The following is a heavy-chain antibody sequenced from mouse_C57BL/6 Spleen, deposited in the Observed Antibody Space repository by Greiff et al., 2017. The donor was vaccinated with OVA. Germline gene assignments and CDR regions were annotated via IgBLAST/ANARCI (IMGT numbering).Heavy chain of an antibody. V-gene: IGHV5-17*01. CDR2: ISSGSSTI. Sequence: EVQLVESGGGLVKPGGSLKLSCAASGFTFSDYGMHWVRQAPEKGLEWVAYISSGSSTIYYADTVKGRFTISRDNAKNTLFLQMTSLRSEDTAMYYCARQMYYGSSHAMDYWGQGTSVTVSS. J-gene: IGHJ4*01. CDR1: GFTFSDYG. CDR3: ARQMYYGSSHAMDY. D-gene: IGHD1-1*01.